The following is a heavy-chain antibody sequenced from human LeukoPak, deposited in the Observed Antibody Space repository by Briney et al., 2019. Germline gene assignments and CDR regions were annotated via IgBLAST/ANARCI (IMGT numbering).Heavy chain of an antibody. J-gene: IGHJ6*03. V-gene: IGHV4-34*01. D-gene: IGHD6-13*01. CDR2: INHSGST. CDR1: GGSFSGYY. Sequence: SETLSLTCAGYGGSFSGYYWSRIPQPPGKGLEWSGEINHSGSTKYNPSLKSRVTISVGTSKNQFSLKLSSVTAADTAVYYCRIAAAGMSYYYMDVWGKGTTVTVSS. CDR3: RIAAAGMSYYYMDV.